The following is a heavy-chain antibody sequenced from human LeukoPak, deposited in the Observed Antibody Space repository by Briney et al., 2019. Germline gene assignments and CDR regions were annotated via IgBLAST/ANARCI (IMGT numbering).Heavy chain of an antibody. CDR1: ESAFSSYE. CDR2: ISNTGNTI. J-gene: IGHJ4*02. Sequence: GGSLRLSWTTYESAFSSYEMNWIRQALGKGLEWVSYISNTGNTIYYTDSVKGRFTISRDNAKNSLYLQMNSLRDEDTALYYCAGGLGSGWRYWGQGTPVTVSS. V-gene: IGHV3-48*03. CDR3: AGGLGSGWRY. D-gene: IGHD6-19*01.